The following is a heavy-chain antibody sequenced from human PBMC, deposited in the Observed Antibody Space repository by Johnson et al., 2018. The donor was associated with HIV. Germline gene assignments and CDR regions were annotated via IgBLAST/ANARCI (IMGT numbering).Heavy chain of an antibody. V-gene: IGHV3-NL1*01. D-gene: IGHD2-8*02. Sequence: QVQLVESGGGVVQPGRSLRLSCAAFGFTFSSYGIHWVRQAPGKGLEWVSGINWNGGSTGYADSVKGRFTISRDNAKNTVSLQLNNLIIEDTAMYYCATPGVGKWAGGVCFFDRFDGWGPGTIVNGSS. CDR3: ATPGVGKWAGGVCFFDRFDG. J-gene: IGHJ3*01. CDR1: GFTFSSYG. CDR2: INWNGGST.